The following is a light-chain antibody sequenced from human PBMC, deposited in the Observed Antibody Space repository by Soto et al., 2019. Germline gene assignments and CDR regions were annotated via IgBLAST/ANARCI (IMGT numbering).Light chain of an antibody. CDR2: EVS. Sequence: QSALTQPASVSGSPGQSITISCTGTSSDVGGYNYVSWYQQHPGKAPKLMIYEVSNRPSGVSNRFSGSKSGNTASLTISGLQAEDEADYYCCSYTSSSTGVVFGGGTKLTVL. V-gene: IGLV2-14*01. CDR3: CSYTSSSTGVV. J-gene: IGLJ2*01. CDR1: SSDVGGYNY.